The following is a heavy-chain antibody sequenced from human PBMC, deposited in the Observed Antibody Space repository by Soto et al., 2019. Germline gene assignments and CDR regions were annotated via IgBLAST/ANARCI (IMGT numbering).Heavy chain of an antibody. CDR3: AIDHKGGYYYYGMDV. J-gene: IGHJ6*02. Sequence: GGSLRLSCAASGFTFRTTEMNWVRQAPGKGLEWVSSISSSGGTIYYADSVKGRFTISRDNAKNSLYLQMNSLRAEDTAVYYCAIDHKGGYYYYGMDVWGQGTTVTVSS. CDR1: GFTFRTTE. CDR2: ISSSGGTI. V-gene: IGHV3-48*03.